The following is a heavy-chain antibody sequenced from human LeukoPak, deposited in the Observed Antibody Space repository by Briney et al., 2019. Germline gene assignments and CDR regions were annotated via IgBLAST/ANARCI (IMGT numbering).Heavy chain of an antibody. J-gene: IGHJ4*02. D-gene: IGHD6-19*01. CDR2: INWNGGST. V-gene: IGHV3-20*04. CDR3: ARAYSSGWYG. Sequence: GGSLRLSCAASGFTFDDYGMSWVRQAPGKGLEWVSGINWNGGSTGYADSVKGRFTISRDNAKSSLYLQMNSLRAEDTAVYYCARAYSSGWYGWGQGTLVTVSS. CDR1: GFTFDDYG.